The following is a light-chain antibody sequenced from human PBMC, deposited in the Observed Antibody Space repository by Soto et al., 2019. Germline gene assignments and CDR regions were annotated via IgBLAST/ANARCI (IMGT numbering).Light chain of an antibody. Sequence: EIVMTQSPATLSVSPGERATLSCRASQSVSSNLAWYQQKPGQAPRFLIYGASTRATGIPARFSGSGSGTEFTLTISSLQYEDFAVYYCQQYNKWPPFTFGGGTKVEIK. CDR2: GAS. J-gene: IGKJ4*01. CDR3: QQYNKWPPFT. CDR1: QSVSSN. V-gene: IGKV3-15*01.